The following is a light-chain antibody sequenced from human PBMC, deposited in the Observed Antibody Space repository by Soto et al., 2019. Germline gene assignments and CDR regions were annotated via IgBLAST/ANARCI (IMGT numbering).Light chain of an antibody. Sequence: SVLTHAPSASGSPGQSVTISCRGTSSDVGGFNYVSWYQQHPGRAPKVLIYEVNKRPSGVPDRFSGSKSGSTASLTVSGLQAEDEAEYYCSSYAVTNIFVFGTGTKV. CDR1: SSDVGGFNY. CDR3: SSYAVTNIFV. V-gene: IGLV2-8*01. J-gene: IGLJ1*01. CDR2: EVN.